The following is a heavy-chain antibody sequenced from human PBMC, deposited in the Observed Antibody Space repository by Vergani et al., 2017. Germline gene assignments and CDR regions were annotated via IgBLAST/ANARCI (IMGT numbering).Heavy chain of an antibody. Sequence: QVQLVQSGAEVKKPGSSVKVSCKASGGTFSSYAISWVRPAPGQGLEWMGGIIPIFGTANYAQKFQGRVTITADESTSTAYMELSSLRSEDTAVYYCAGVSGDFSAAMENYYYYMDVWGKGTTVTVSS. CDR1: GGTFSSYA. D-gene: IGHD5-18*01. V-gene: IGHV1-69*01. J-gene: IGHJ6*03. CDR3: AGVSGDFSAAMENYYYYMDV. CDR2: IIPIFGTA.